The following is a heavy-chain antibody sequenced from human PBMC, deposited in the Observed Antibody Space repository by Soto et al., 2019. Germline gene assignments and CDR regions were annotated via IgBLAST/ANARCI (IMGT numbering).Heavy chain of an antibody. Sequence: QLQLQESGPGLVKPSETLSLTCTVSGGSISSSSYYWGWIRQPPGKGLEWIGSIYYSGSTYYNPSLKSRVTISVDTSKNQFSLKLSSVTAADTAVYYCARHGEPIVVVPAAHFDYWGQGTLVTVSS. CDR2: IYYSGST. J-gene: IGHJ4*02. CDR1: GGSISSSSYY. D-gene: IGHD2-2*01. V-gene: IGHV4-39*01. CDR3: ARHGEPIVVVPAAHFDY.